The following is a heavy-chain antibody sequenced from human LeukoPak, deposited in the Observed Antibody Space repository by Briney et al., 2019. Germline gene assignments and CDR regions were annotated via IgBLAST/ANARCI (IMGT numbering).Heavy chain of an antibody. CDR1: GFTFSSYA. V-gene: IGHV3-23*01. J-gene: IGHJ4*02. CDR3: AKGTMSGSYYEGILDY. D-gene: IGHD1-26*01. Sequence: GRSLRLSCAASGFTFSSYAMSWVRQAPGKGLEWVSAISGSGGSTYYADSVKGRFTISRDNSKNTLYLQMNSLRAEDTAVYYCAKGTMSGSYYEGILDYWGQGTLVTVSS. CDR2: ISGSGGST.